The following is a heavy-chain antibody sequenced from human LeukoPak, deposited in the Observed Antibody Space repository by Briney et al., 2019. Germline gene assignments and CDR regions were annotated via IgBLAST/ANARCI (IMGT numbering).Heavy chain of an antibody. J-gene: IGHJ4*02. Sequence: ASVKVSCKASGYSFTSNYIHWVRQAPGQGLEWMGMIYPRDGSTSYAQRFQDRVTVTRDTSTSTVHMELSGLRSENTAVYYCARDQEGFDYWGQGTQVTVSS. CDR2: IYPRDGST. V-gene: IGHV1-46*01. CDR3: ARDQEGFDY. CDR1: GYSFTSNY.